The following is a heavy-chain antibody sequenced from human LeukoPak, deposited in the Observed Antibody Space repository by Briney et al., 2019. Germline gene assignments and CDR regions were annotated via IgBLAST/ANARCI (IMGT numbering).Heavy chain of an antibody. CDR1: GTSITPYS. Sequence: SETLSLTCSVSGTSITPYSWSWIRQPPGRGLEWIGYFYTSGNTHQNPSLKSRVTMSIDASKHQFSLGLSSMTAADTAVYYCARHRAEMATITDDTFDMWGQGTMVTVSS. CDR3: ARHRAEMATITDDTFDM. V-gene: IGHV4-4*09. J-gene: IGHJ3*02. CDR2: FYTSGNT. D-gene: IGHD5-24*01.